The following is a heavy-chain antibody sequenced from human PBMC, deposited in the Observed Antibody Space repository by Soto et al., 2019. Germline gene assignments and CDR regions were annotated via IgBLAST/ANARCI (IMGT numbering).Heavy chain of an antibody. CDR3: AREIYGSGTYFDY. V-gene: IGHV4-31*03. J-gene: IGHJ4*02. CDR1: GGSISSGGYY. CDR2: IYYSGST. D-gene: IGHD3-10*01. Sequence: LSLTCTVSGGSISSGGYYWSWIRQHPGKGLEWIEYIYYSGSTYYNPSLKSRVTISVDTSKNQFSLKLSSVTAADTAVYYCAREIYGSGTYFDYWGQGTLVTVSS.